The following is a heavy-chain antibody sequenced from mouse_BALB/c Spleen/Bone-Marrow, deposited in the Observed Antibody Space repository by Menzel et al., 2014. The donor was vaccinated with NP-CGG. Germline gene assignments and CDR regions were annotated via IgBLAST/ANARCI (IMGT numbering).Heavy chain of an antibody. Sequence: EVKLMESGTVLARPGAAVKMSCKASGYTLSNYWMHWVKQRPGQGLEWIGTIYPGNSDTTYNQKFKGKAKLTAVTSTSTAYMELSSLTNEDSAVYYCTTLARSDFDYWGQGTTLTASS. V-gene: IGHV1-5*01. CDR2: IYPGNSDT. CDR1: GYTLSNYW. D-gene: IGHD3-1*01. CDR3: TTLARSDFDY. J-gene: IGHJ2*01.